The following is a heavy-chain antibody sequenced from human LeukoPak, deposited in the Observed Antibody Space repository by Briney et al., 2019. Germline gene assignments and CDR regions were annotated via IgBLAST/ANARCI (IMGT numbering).Heavy chain of an antibody. CDR1: GFTFSLYY. CDR2: ISSSSRTI. CDR3: ARSIGSEYYMDV. V-gene: IGHV3-48*04. D-gene: IGHD2-15*01. Sequence: GGSLRLSCAASGFTFSLYYMNWVRQAPGKGLEWVSYISSSSRTIYYADSVKGRFTISRHNPENSLYLQMSSLRAEHTAVYYCARSIGSEYYMDVWGTGTTGTVS. J-gene: IGHJ6*03.